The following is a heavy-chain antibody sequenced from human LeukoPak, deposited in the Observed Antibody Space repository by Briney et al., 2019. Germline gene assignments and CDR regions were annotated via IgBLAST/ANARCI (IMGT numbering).Heavy chain of an antibody. J-gene: IGHJ3*02. CDR3: ASSQMATIKFAFDI. Sequence: PSETLSLTCTVSGGSISSYYWSWIRQPPGKGLEWIGYIYYSGSTNYNPSLKSRVTISVDTPKNQFSLKLSSVTAADTAVYYCASSQMATIKFAFDIWGQGTMVTVSS. CDR1: GGSISSYY. D-gene: IGHD5-24*01. V-gene: IGHV4-59*01. CDR2: IYYSGST.